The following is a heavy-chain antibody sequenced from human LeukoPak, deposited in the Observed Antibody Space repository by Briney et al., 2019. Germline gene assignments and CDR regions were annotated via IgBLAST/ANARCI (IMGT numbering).Heavy chain of an antibody. J-gene: IGHJ4*02. CDR3: ARAERWLQFANYFFDY. D-gene: IGHD5-24*01. CDR1: GYTFTCYY. Sequence: GASVKVSCKASGYTFTCYYMHWVRQAPGQGLEWMGWINPNSGGTNYAQKFQGRVTMTRDTSISTAYMEPSRLRSDDTAVYYCARAERWLQFANYFFDYWGQGTLVTVSS. CDR2: INPNSGGT. V-gene: IGHV1-2*02.